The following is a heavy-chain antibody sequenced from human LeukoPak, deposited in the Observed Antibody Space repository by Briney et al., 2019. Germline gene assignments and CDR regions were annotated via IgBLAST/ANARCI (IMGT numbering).Heavy chain of an antibody. CDR3: ARLYSRGDNWFDP. CDR2: ISYDGSNK. V-gene: IGHV3-30*03. CDR1: GFTFSSYG. J-gene: IGHJ5*02. D-gene: IGHD6-13*01. Sequence: GRSLRLSCAASGFTFSSYGMHWVRQAPGKGLEWVAVISYDGSNKYYADSVKGRFTISRDNSKNTLYLQMNSLRSDDTAVYYCARLYSRGDNWFDPWGQGTLVTVSS.